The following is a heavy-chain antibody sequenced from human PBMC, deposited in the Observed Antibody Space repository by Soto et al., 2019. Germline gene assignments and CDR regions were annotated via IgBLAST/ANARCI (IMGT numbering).Heavy chain of an antibody. J-gene: IGHJ4*02. V-gene: IGHV1-69*02. Sequence: QVQLVQSGAEVKKPGSSVIVSCKASGGSFNSHSINWVRQAPGQGLQWVGRFIPILGLANYAQSFQGSVTITADKSTSTAYMELSSLGSDDTAVYYCARPSSHTATTGTFNYWGQGTPVTVSS. CDR3: ARPSSHTATTGTFNY. D-gene: IGHD1-1*01. CDR2: FIPILGLA. CDR1: GGSFNSHS.